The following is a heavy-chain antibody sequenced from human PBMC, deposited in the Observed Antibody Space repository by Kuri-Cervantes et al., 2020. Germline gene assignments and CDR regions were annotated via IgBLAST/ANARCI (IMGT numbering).Heavy chain of an antibody. CDR2: XNPNXGGT. D-gene: IGHD3-3*01. CDR1: GXTFTGYY. Sequence: ASVKVSXXASGXTFTGYYMHGVRQAPGQGLXWMGXXNPNXGGTNYAQKFRGWVTMTRDTSIXXXYMELSRLRSDDTAVYYGARDGFFSSTPGPDAFDIWGQGTMVTVSS. J-gene: IGHJ3*02. CDR3: ARDGFFSSTPGPDAFDI. V-gene: IGHV1-2*04.